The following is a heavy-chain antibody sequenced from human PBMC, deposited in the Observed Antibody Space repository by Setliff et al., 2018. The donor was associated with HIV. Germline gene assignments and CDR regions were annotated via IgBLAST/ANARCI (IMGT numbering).Heavy chain of an antibody. D-gene: IGHD6-25*01. CDR2: MRVGKGDR. CDR3: VRGALLAAFDFDH. Sequence: ASVKVSCKASGYTFTTYSLHWVRQAPGQSLEWMAWMRVGKGDRKYSQDFQGRITISTDTSANTAYMELTDLRSDDTAVYFCVRGALLAAFDFDHWGHGTLVTVSS. CDR1: GYTFTTYS. V-gene: IGHV1-3*01. J-gene: IGHJ4*01.